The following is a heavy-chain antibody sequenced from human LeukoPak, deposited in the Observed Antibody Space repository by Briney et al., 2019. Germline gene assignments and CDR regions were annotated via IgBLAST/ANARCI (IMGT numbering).Heavy chain of an antibody. CDR2: IYYSGST. CDR1: GGSISSGDYY. D-gene: IGHD6-25*01. CDR3: ASANTGSTAAHAFEI. Sequence: PSQTLSLTCTVSGGSISSGDYYWSWIRQPPGKGLEWIGYIYYSGSTYYNPSLKSRVTISVDTSKNQFSLKLSSVTAADTAVYYCASANTGSTAAHAFEIWGQGTMVTVSS. J-gene: IGHJ3*02. V-gene: IGHV4-30-4*01.